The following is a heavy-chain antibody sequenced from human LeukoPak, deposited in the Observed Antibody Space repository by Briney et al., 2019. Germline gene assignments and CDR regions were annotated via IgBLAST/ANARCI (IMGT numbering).Heavy chain of an antibody. CDR1: GFTIRSNY. CDR2: IYSGGST. Sequence: PGGSLRLSCTASGFTIRSNYMSWVRQAPGKGLEWVSVIYSGGSTYYSDSVKGRFTISRDNSKNTLYLQLDTLRAEDKAMYYCARVAYYYDSDGYYPFDYWGQGTLVTVSS. V-gene: IGHV3-53*01. D-gene: IGHD3-22*01. J-gene: IGHJ4*02. CDR3: ARVAYYYDSDGYYPFDY.